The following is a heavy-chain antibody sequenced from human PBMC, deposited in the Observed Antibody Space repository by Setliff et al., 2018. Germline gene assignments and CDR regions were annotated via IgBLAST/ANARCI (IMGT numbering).Heavy chain of an antibody. CDR3: ARGRNIAARLLDS. CDR1: GESIDSIDTGNHY. V-gene: IGHV4-61*10. Sequence: SETLSLTCTVSGESIDSIDTGNHYWNWIRQPVGKGLEWIGYIYYSGSTNYNPSLKSRVTISIDTSRDQFSLKLISMIAADTAVYYCARGRNIAARLLDSWGQGTLVTVSS. CDR2: IYYSGST. J-gene: IGHJ4*02. D-gene: IGHD6-6*01.